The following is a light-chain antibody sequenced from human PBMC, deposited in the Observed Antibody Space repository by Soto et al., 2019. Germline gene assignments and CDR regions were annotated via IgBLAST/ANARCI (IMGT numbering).Light chain of an antibody. CDR2: AAS. J-gene: IGKJ4*01. CDR1: QAIGGY. CDR3: QKYNSAPLS. V-gene: IGKV1-27*01. Sequence: DILLTQSPSSLSASLGDRVTITCRANQAIGGYLAWFQQQPGKVPKLLIYAASTLPSGVPSRFSGSGSGADFTLTISSLQPEDIATYYCQKYNSAPLSFGGGTKVEI.